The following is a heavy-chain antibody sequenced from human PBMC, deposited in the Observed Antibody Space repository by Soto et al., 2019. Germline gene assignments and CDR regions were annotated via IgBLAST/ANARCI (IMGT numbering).Heavy chain of an antibody. Sequence: ASVKVSCKASGYTFTSYGISWVRQAPGQGLEWMGWVSAYNGNTNYAQKLQGRVTMTTDTSTSTAYMELRSLRSDDTAVYYCAREITICGVVTTPYGMDVWGQGTTVTVSS. D-gene: IGHD3-3*01. CDR2: VSAYNGNT. CDR1: GYTFTSYG. CDR3: AREITICGVVTTPYGMDV. J-gene: IGHJ6*02. V-gene: IGHV1-18*01.